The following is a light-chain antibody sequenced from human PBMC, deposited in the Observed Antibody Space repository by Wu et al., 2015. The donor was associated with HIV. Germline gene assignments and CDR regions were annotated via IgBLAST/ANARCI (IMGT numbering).Light chain of an antibody. CDR3: QQYNSYSPYS. J-gene: IGKJ2*03. CDR1: QSISSW. CDR2: KAS. V-gene: IGKV1-5*03. Sequence: DIQMTQSPSTLSASVGDRVTITCRASQSISSWLAWYQQKPGKAPKLLIYKASSLESGVPSRFSGSGSGTEFTLTISSLQPDGFATYYCQQYNSYSPYSFGQGTKLEIK.